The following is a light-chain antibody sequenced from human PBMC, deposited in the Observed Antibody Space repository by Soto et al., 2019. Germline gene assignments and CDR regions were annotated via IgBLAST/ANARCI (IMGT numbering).Light chain of an antibody. Sequence: DIQVTQSPSSLSASVGDRVTITCRASQSVKSYSNWYQQRPGKATKLLIYGTSNLETGVPSRFSGSGSGTDFTLTISTLQPEDFATYYCQQSYSTPYTFGQGTKLEIK. J-gene: IGKJ2*01. V-gene: IGKV1-39*01. CDR2: GTS. CDR1: QSVKSY. CDR3: QQSYSTPYT.